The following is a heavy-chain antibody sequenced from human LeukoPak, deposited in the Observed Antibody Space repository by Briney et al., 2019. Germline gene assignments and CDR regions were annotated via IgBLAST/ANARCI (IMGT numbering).Heavy chain of an antibody. CDR2: VHYAGEV. Sequence: SETLSLTCTVSAGSVTSSVYYWAWIRQPPGKGLEWIGTVHYAGEVFYNPSLKSRVAIFIDTSRNQFSLTLISVTAADTAVYYCARQPTGIYQWTFDFWGQGTLATVSS. J-gene: IGHJ4*02. D-gene: IGHD1-1*01. CDR1: AGSVTSSVYY. V-gene: IGHV4-39*01. CDR3: ARQPTGIYQWTFDF.